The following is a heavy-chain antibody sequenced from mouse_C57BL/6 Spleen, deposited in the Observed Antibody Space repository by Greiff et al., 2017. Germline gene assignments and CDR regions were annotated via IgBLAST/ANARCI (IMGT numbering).Heavy chain of an antibody. Sequence: EVQGVESGGGLVKPGGSLKLSCAASGFTFSDYGMHWVRQAPEKGLEWVAYISSGSSTIYYADTVKGRFTISRDNAKNTLFLQMASLRSEDTAMYYCAKSLNWDFDYWGQGTTLTVSS. CDR1: GFTFSDYG. D-gene: IGHD4-1*01. CDR3: AKSLNWDFDY. V-gene: IGHV5-17*01. J-gene: IGHJ2*01. CDR2: ISSGSSTI.